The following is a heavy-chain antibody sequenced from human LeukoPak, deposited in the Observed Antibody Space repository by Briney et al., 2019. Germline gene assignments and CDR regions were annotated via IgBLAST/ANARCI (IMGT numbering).Heavy chain of an antibody. CDR3: AKVNESRQLWLPFAY. CDR1: GFTFGSYG. V-gene: IGHV3-30*18. J-gene: IGHJ4*02. Sequence: GGSLRLSCAASGFTFGSYGMHWVRQAPGKGLEWVAVISYDGSNKYYADSVKGRFTISRDNSKNTLYLQMNSLRAEDSAMYYCAKVNESRQLWLPFAYWGQGTLVTVSS. D-gene: IGHD5-18*01. CDR2: ISYDGSNK.